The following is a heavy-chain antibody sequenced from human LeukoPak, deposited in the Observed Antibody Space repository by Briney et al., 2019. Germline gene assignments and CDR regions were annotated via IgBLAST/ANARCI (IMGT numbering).Heavy chain of an antibody. Sequence: PGGSLRLSCAASGFSFSNYAMSWVRQAPGKGLEWVSGLSGNCERTHYADSVKGRFTISRDNSKNTLYLQMNSLRAEDTALYFCAKRDYYDSPGYSPLFDNWGQGILVTVSS. CDR1: GFSFSNYA. CDR2: LSGNCERT. J-gene: IGHJ4*02. D-gene: IGHD3-22*01. V-gene: IGHV3-23*01. CDR3: AKRDYYDSPGYSPLFDN.